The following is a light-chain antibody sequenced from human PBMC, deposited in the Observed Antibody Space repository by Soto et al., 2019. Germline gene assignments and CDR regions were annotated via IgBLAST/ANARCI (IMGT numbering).Light chain of an antibody. CDR2: GNS. CDR1: SSNIGAGYD. CDR3: QSYDSSLSVV. J-gene: IGLJ2*01. Sequence: QSVLTQPPSVSGAPGQRVTISCTGRSSNIGAGYDVHWYQQLPGTAPKLLIYGNSNRPSGVPDRFSGTKSGTSASLAITGIQAEDEADYYCQSYDSSLSVVFGGGTKLTVL. V-gene: IGLV1-40*01.